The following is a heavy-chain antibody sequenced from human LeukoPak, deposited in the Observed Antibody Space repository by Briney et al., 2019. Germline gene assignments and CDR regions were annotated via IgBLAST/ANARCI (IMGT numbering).Heavy chain of an antibody. Sequence: SETLSLTCAVYGGSFSGYYWSWIRQPPGKGLEWIGEINHSGSTNYNPSLKSRVTISVDTSKNQFSLKLSSVTAADTAVYYCARGDVDTAMKYFDYWGQGTLVTVSS. J-gene: IGHJ4*02. CDR3: ARGDVDTAMKYFDY. V-gene: IGHV4-34*01. CDR1: GGSFSGYY. D-gene: IGHD5-18*01. CDR2: INHSGST.